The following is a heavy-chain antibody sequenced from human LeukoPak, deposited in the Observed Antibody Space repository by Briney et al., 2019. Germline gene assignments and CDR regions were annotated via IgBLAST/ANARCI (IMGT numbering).Heavy chain of an antibody. Sequence: GGSLRLSCAASGFTFSSYAMSWVRQAPGKGLEWVSAISGSGGSTYYADSVKGRFTISRDNSKNTLYLQVNSLRAEDTAVYYCAKDPWEGFDAFDIWGQGTMVTVSS. D-gene: IGHD1-26*01. V-gene: IGHV3-23*01. CDR2: ISGSGGST. J-gene: IGHJ3*02. CDR3: AKDPWEGFDAFDI. CDR1: GFTFSSYA.